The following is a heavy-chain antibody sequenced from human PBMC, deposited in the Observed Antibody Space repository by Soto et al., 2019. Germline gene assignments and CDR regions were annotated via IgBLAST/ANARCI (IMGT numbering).Heavy chain of an antibody. J-gene: IGHJ4*01. Sequence: ASVKVSCKASGGTFSSYSISWVRQAPGQGLEWMGGIIPIFGTANYAQKFQGRVTITADESTSTAYMELSSLSSEDMAVYYCAKGDSMGYYSCDYWGQGAPVTVSS. CDR2: IIPIFGTA. CDR1: GGTFSSYS. V-gene: IGHV1-69*13. D-gene: IGHD3-22*01. CDR3: AKGDSMGYYSCDY.